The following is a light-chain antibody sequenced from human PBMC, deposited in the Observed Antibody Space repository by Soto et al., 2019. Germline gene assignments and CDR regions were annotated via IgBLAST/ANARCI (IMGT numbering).Light chain of an antibody. V-gene: IGKV3-20*01. CDR3: QQYGSSGT. CDR2: GAS. J-gene: IGKJ1*01. CDR1: QSVSNNY. Sequence: SVLRQDNRNLSLSPGELANLSCRASQSVSNNYLAWYQQKPGQAPRLLIYGASNRATGIPDRFSGSGSGTDFTLTISRLEPEDFAVYYCQQYGSSGTVGQGTKVDIK.